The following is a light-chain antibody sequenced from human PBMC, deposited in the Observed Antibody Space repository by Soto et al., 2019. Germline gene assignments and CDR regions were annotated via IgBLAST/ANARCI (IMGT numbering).Light chain of an antibody. J-gene: IGKJ1*01. Sequence: DIQMTQSPSPLSASVGDSVTITCRASQTIKTYLNWYRHKPGKAPELLIYAASRLQSGVASRFSGSGSGTYFILTISSLQPDDLATYYCQLTYTAPGTFGQGTKVEI. CDR2: AAS. CDR3: QLTYTAPGT. CDR1: QTIKTY. V-gene: IGKV1-39*01.